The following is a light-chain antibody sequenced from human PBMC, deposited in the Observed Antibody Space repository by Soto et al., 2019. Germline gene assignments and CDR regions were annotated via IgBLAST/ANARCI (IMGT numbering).Light chain of an antibody. V-gene: IGLV2-23*01. CDR1: SSDVGSYNL. J-gene: IGLJ3*02. CDR3: CSYAGSSTWV. CDR2: EGS. Sequence: QSVLTQPASVSGSPGQSITISCTGTSSDVGSYNLVSWYQQHPGKAPKLIIYEGSKRPSGVSNRFSGSKSGNTASLTISGLQPEDEADYYCCSYAGSSTWVFGGGTQLTVL.